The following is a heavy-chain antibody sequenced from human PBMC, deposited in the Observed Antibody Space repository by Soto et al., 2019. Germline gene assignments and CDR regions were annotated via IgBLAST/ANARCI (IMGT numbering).Heavy chain of an antibody. Sequence: QVQLVQSGGEVKKPGASVKVSCKTSGYSFTTYGISWVRQAPGQGLEWMGWISAYNGNTNYAQKLQDRVTMTTDTFTITAYMELRSLRSDDTDVYYCAREGPAPDYYYGMDVWGQGSTVTVSS. CDR1: GYSFTTYG. J-gene: IGHJ6*02. CDR3: AREGPAPDYYYGMDV. V-gene: IGHV1-18*01. CDR2: ISAYNGNT.